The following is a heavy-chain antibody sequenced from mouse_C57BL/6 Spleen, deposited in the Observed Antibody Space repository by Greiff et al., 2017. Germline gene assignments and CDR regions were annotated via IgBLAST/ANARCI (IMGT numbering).Heavy chain of an antibody. V-gene: IGHV5-16*01. Sequence: EVNLVESEGGLVQPGSSMKLSCTASGFTFSDYYMAWVRQVPEKGLEWVANINYDGSSTYYLDSLKSRFIISRDNAKNILYLQMSSLKSEDTATYYCARGSPAWFAYWGQGTLVTVSA. CDR3: ARGSPAWFAY. CDR1: GFTFSDYY. CDR2: INYDGSST. J-gene: IGHJ3*01.